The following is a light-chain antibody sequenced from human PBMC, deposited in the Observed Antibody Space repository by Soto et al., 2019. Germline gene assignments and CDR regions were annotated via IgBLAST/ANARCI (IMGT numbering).Light chain of an antibody. V-gene: IGLV2-14*01. J-gene: IGLJ2*01. CDR1: NSDVGNHNY. Sequence: QSALTQPASVSGSPGQSISISCTGTNSDVGNHNYVSWYQQHPGKAPKLMIYDVSYRPSGVSNRFSGSKSGNTASLTISGLRAEDEADYYCSSYTSSSTVVFGGGTKLTVL. CDR2: DVS. CDR3: SSYTSSSTVV.